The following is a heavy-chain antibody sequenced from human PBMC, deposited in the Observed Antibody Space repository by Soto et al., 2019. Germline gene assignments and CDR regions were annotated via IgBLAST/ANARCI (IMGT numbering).Heavy chain of an antibody. J-gene: IGHJ6*02. D-gene: IGHD3-22*01. CDR2: IYYSGST. CDR1: GGSISSGDYY. V-gene: IGHV4-30-4*01. CDR3: AGSAYYHNSDTDA. Sequence: SETLSLTCTVSGGSISSGDYYWSWIRQPPGKGLEWIGYIYYSGSTYYNPSLKSRVTISVDTSKNQFSLRLSSVTAADTAVYYGAGSAYYHNSDTDAWGQGTTVTVSS.